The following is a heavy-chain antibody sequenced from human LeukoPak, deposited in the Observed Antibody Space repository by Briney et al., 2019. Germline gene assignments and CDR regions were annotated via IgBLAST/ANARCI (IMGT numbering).Heavy chain of an antibody. Sequence: GGSLRLSCAASGFTFSSYAMHWVRQAPGKGLEWVAVIPYDGSNKNYADSVKDRFTISRDNSKNTLYLQMNSLRAEDTAVYYCARDANYYGSGSYYNERELDYWGQGTLVTVSS. D-gene: IGHD3-10*01. CDR1: GFTFSSYA. CDR3: ARDANYYGSGSYYNERELDY. V-gene: IGHV3-30*04. J-gene: IGHJ4*02. CDR2: IPYDGSNK.